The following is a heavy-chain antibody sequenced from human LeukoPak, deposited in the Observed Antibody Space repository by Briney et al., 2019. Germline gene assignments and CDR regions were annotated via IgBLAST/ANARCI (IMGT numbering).Heavy chain of an antibody. CDR1: GGSISSYY. CDR2: IYYSGGT. Sequence: PSETLSLTCTVSGGSISSYYWSWIRQPPGQGLEWIGYIYYSGGTNYNPSLKSRVTISVDTSKNQFSLKLSSVTAADTAVYYCARRGSHYGFWSGIAYYMDVWGKGTTVTVSS. D-gene: IGHD3-3*01. CDR3: ARRGSHYGFWSGIAYYMDV. V-gene: IGHV4-59*01. J-gene: IGHJ6*03.